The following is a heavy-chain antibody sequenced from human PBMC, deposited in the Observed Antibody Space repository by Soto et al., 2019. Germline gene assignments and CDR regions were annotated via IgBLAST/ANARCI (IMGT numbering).Heavy chain of an antibody. Sequence: PGGSLRLSCAASGFTFSSYAMSWVRQAPGEGLEWVSAISGSGGSTYYADSVKGRFTISRDNSKNTLYLQMNSLRAEDTAVYYCAKLCVAPNPGYYYYYGMDVWGQGTTVTVSS. V-gene: IGHV3-23*01. CDR1: GFTFSSYA. D-gene: IGHD3-16*01. CDR3: AKLCVAPNPGYYYYYGMDV. CDR2: ISGSGGST. J-gene: IGHJ6*02.